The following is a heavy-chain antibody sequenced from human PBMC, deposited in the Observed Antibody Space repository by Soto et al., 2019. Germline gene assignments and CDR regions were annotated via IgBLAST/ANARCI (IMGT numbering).Heavy chain of an antibody. J-gene: IGHJ4*02. V-gene: IGHV3-23*01. Sequence: EVQLLESGGGLVQPGGSLRLSCAASGFTFSSYAMSWVRQAPGKGLEWVSAISGSGGSTYYADSVKGRFTISRDNSKNTLYLQMNSRGAGDTAVYYCAKGGWGSWTGGYWGQGTLVTVSS. CDR3: AKGGWGSWTGGY. CDR2: ISGSGGST. CDR1: GFTFSSYA. D-gene: IGHD6-13*01.